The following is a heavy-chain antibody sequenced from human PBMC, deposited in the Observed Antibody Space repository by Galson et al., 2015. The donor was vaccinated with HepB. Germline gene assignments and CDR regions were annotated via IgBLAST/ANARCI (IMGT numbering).Heavy chain of an antibody. V-gene: IGHV3-23*01. J-gene: IGHJ6*02. CDR2: ISGSGGST. CDR3: AKDDSGSYYLYGMDV. Sequence: SLRLSCAASGFTFSSYAMSWVRQAPGKGLEWVSAISGSGGSTYYADSVKGRFTISRDNSKNTLYLQMNSLRAEDTAVYYCAKDDSGSYYLYGMDVWGQGTTVTVSS. D-gene: IGHD1-26*01. CDR1: GFTFSSYA.